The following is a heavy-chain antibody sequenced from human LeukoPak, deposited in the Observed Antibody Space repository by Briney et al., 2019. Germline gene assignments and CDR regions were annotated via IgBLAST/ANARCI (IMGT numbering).Heavy chain of an antibody. D-gene: IGHD3/OR15-3a*01. CDR3: ARQTGSGLFILP. V-gene: IGHV4-39*01. J-gene: IGHJ4*02. CDR1: GGSFSGSY. CDR2: IYYSGNT. Sequence: PSETLSLTCAVYGGSFSGSYWGWIRQPPGKGLEWIGSIYYSGNTYYNASLKSQVSISIDTSKNQFSLRLTSVTAADTAVYYCARQTGSGLFILPRGQGTLVTVSS.